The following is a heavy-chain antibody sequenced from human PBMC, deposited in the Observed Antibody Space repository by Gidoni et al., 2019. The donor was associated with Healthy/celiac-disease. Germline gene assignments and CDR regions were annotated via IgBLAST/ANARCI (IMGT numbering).Heavy chain of an antibody. CDR1: GSTFRSYG. CDR2: IWYDGSNK. J-gene: IGHJ3*02. D-gene: IGHD1-26*01. CDR3: ARVRIVGARTDAFDI. V-gene: IGHV3-33*01. Sequence: QVQLVESGGGVVQPGRSLRLSCAAAGSTFRSYGMHWVRQAPGKGLEWVAVIWYDGSNKYYADSVKGRFTISRDNSKNTLYLQMNSLRAEDTAVYYCARVRIVGARTDAFDIWGQGTMVTVSS.